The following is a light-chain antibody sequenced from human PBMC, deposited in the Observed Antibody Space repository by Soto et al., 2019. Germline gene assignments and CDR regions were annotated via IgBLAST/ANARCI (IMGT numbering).Light chain of an antibody. CDR2: EAS. V-gene: IGKV1-5*03. J-gene: IGKJ1*01. CDR3: QQYDSPRT. CDR1: QSVNSW. Sequence: DIQMTQSPSTLSASVGDRVTITCRASQSVNSWLAWYQQKPGKGPRPLIYEASILESGVPSRFSGSGSGTEFTLTISSLQPDDVATYYCQQYDSPRTFGQGTKVEIK.